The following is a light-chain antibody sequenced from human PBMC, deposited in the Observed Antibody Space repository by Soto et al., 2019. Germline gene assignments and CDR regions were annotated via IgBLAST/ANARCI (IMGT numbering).Light chain of an antibody. Sequence: EIVLTQSPGTLSLSPGERATLSCRASQSVSSSYLAWYQQKPGQTPRLLIYGASSRATGIPDRFSGSGSGTEFAVTISRQEREGFAVYYSQQFGNSPYTFGQGTKLDIK. CDR2: GAS. CDR1: QSVSSSY. V-gene: IGKV3-20*01. CDR3: QQFGNSPYT. J-gene: IGKJ2*01.